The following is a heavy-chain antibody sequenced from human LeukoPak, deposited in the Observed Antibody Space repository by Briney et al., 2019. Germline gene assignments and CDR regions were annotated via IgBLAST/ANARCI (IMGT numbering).Heavy chain of an antibody. J-gene: IGHJ1*01. D-gene: IGHD3-10*02. CDR2: INHSGNT. CDR3: ARPLDYSDRRGIQH. Sequence: SKTLSLTCAVDGGSFNGYYWSWIRPPPGEGGGWGGEINHSGNTNNHPSLKSRVTISVDTSKKQVSMNLTSVTAADSALYYCARPLDYSDRRGIQHWGQSTLVTVSS. V-gene: IGHV4-34*01. CDR1: GGSFNGYY.